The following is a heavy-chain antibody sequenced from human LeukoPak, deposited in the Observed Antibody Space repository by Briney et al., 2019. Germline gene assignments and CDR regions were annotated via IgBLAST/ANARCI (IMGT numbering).Heavy chain of an antibody. J-gene: IGHJ3*02. CDR2: IIPIFGTA. CDR1: GGTFISYA. Sequence: SVKVSCKAFGGTFISYAISWVRQAPGQGLEWMGGIIPIFGTANYAQKFQGKVTITADESTSTAYMELSSLRSEDTAVYYCARDYTYYYDSSGYPDAFDIWGQGTMVTVSS. D-gene: IGHD3-22*01. CDR3: ARDYTYYYDSSGYPDAFDI. V-gene: IGHV1-69*13.